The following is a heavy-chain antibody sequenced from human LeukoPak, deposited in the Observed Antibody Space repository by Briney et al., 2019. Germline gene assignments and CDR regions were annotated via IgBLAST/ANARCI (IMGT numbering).Heavy chain of an antibody. CDR2: ISSFSSTI. CDR3: ARSPNYKGYFDY. Sequence: GGSLRLSCAASGFTFSSYSMNWVRQAPGKGLEWLSYISSFSSTIYYADSVMGRFTISRDNAKNSLYLQMNSLRAEDTAVYYCARSPNYKGYFDYWGQGTLVTVSS. V-gene: IGHV3-48*04. CDR1: GFTFSSYS. D-gene: IGHD3-10*01. J-gene: IGHJ4*02.